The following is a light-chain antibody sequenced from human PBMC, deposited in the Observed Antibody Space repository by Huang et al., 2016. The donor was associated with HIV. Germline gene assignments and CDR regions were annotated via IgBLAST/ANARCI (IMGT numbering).Light chain of an antibody. CDR3: QQRSNWPRT. J-gene: IGKJ1*01. Sequence: EIVLTQSPATLSLSPGERATLSCRASQSVSSYLAWYQQKPGQAPGLLIYDASNRATGIPARFSGSGSGTDFTLTISSLEPEDFAVYHCQQRSNWPRTFGQGTKVEIK. CDR2: DAS. V-gene: IGKV3-11*01. CDR1: QSVSSY.